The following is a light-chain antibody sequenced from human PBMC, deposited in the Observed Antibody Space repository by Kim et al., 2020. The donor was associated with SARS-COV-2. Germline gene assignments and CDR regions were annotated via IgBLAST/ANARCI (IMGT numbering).Light chain of an antibody. V-gene: IGLV1-36*01. Sequence: RQRFVISCSGSSSNIGNNPVYWYQQFPGKAPKLLIYYDDLLASGVSDRFSGSKSGASASLAISGLQSDDEADYYCAGWDDSLKGVVFGAGTQLTVL. J-gene: IGLJ2*01. CDR1: SSNIGNNP. CDR3: AGWDDSLKGVV. CDR2: YDD.